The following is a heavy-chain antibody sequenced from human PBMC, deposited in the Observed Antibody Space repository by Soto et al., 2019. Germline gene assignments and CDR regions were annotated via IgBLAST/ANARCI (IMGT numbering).Heavy chain of an antibody. D-gene: IGHD6-19*01. CDR3: AKEGGGYSSGWTAAFDY. CDR1: GFTFSSYA. CDR2: ISGSGGST. J-gene: IGHJ4*02. Sequence: EVQLLESGGGLVQPGGSLRLSCAASGFTFSSYAMSWVRQAPGKGLEWVSAISGSGGSTYYADSVKGRFTISRDNSKNTLYLQMNSLRAEDTAVYYCAKEGGGYSSGWTAAFDYWGQGTLVTVSS. V-gene: IGHV3-23*01.